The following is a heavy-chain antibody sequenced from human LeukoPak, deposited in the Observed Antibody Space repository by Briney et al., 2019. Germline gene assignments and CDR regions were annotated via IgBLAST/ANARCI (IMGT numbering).Heavy chain of an antibody. J-gene: IGHJ3*02. Sequence: AGGSLRLSCAASGFTFSSYGMHWVRQAPGKGLEWVAVISYDGSNKYYADSVKGRFTISRDNAKNSLYLQMNSLRAEDTAVYYCARGHYDSTYAFDIWGQGTMVTVSS. V-gene: IGHV3-30*03. CDR3: ARGHYDSTYAFDI. CDR2: ISYDGSNK. D-gene: IGHD3-3*01. CDR1: GFTFSSYG.